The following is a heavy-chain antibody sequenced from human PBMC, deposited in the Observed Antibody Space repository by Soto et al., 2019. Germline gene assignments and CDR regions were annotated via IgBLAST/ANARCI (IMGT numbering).Heavy chain of an antibody. CDR3: ARDRVPPFLIAAAPPNWFDP. Sequence: QVQLVESGGGVVQPGRSLRLSCAASGFTFSDYAMHWVRQAPGKGLEWVAVISYDGSNRYYAESVKGRLTISRDNSKNTLYLQLNSLRPVDTAFSYCARDRVPPFLIAAAPPNWFDPWGQGTLVTVSS. CDR1: GFTFSDYA. V-gene: IGHV3-30-3*01. D-gene: IGHD6-13*01. J-gene: IGHJ5*02. CDR2: ISYDGSNR.